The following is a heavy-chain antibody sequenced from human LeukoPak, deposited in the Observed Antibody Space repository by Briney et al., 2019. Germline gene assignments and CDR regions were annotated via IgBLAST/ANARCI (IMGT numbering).Heavy chain of an antibody. CDR3: ANSYYDSSGYYPTNYFDY. V-gene: IGHV3-23*01. Sequence: GASLRLSCAASGFTFSSYAMSWVRQAPGKGLEWVSAISCSGGSTYYADSVKGRFTISRDNSKNTLYLQMNSLRAEDTAVYYCANSYYDSSGYYPTNYFDYWGQGTLVTVSS. CDR1: GFTFSSYA. J-gene: IGHJ4*02. D-gene: IGHD3-22*01. CDR2: ISCSGGST.